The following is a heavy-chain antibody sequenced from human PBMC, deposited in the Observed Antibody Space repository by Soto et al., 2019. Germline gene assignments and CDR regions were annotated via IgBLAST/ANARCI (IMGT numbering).Heavy chain of an antibody. Sequence: HPGGSLRLSCAASGFTFSSYGMHWVRQAPGKGLEWVAVKWYDGSNKYYADSVKGRFTISRDNSKNTLYLQMNSLRAEDTAVYYCARDRLSSSYYYGMDVWGQGTTVTVSS. D-gene: IGHD6-6*01. CDR2: KWYDGSNK. CDR1: GFTFSSYG. CDR3: ARDRLSSSYYYGMDV. V-gene: IGHV3-33*01. J-gene: IGHJ6*02.